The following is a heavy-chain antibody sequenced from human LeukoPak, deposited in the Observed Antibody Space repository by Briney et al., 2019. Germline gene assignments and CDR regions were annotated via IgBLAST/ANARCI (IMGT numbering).Heavy chain of an antibody. CDR2: INHSGST. D-gene: IGHD5-24*01. V-gene: IGHV4-34*01. J-gene: IGHJ4*02. CDR1: GGSFSGYY. Sequence: SETLSLTCAVYGGSFSGYYWSWIRQPPGKGLEWIGEINHSGSTNYNPSIKSRVPISVDTSKNQFSLKLSSVTAADTAVYYCARGGRDGYNFDYWGQGTLVTVSS. CDR3: ARGGRDGYNFDY.